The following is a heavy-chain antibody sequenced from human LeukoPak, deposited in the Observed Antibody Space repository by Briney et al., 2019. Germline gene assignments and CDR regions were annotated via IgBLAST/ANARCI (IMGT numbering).Heavy chain of an antibody. CDR3: AKDIGNNVLRYFDWLFDY. J-gene: IGHJ4*02. Sequence: PGGSLRLSCAASGFTFSSYWMSWVRQAPGKGLEWVANIKQDGSEKYYVDSVKGRFTISRDNAKNSLYLQMNSLRAEDTALYYCAKDIGNNVLRYFDWLFDYWGQGTLVTVSS. D-gene: IGHD3-9*01. CDR2: IKQDGSEK. CDR1: GFTFSSYW. V-gene: IGHV3-7*03.